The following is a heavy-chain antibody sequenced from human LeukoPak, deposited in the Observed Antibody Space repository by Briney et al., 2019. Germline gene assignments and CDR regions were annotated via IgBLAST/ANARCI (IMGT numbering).Heavy chain of an antibody. D-gene: IGHD6-13*01. J-gene: IGHJ6*02. CDR3: AKAASSSWPSYYYGMDV. Sequence: GGSLRLSCAASGFTFSGYWMHWVRQVPGKGLEWVSVITGSGGNTYYADSVKGRFTISKDNSKNTVYLQMSSLRVDDTAVYYCAKAASSSWPSYYYGMDVWGQGTTVTVSS. V-gene: IGHV3-23*01. CDR2: ITGSGGNT. CDR1: GFTFSGYW.